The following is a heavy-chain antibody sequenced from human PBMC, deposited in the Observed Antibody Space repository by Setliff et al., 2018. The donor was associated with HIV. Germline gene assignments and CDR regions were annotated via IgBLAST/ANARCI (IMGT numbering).Heavy chain of an antibody. CDR3: ARETNSGYSSGWYEGGVYYFDD. D-gene: IGHD6-19*01. CDR1: GYTFTSYG. Sequence: ASVKVSCKASGYTFTSYGISWVRQDPGQGLEWMGWISAYNGNTNYAQKRQGRVTMTTDTSTSTAYMELRSLRSDDTAVYDGARETNSGYSSGWYEGGVYYFDDWGQGTLGTGS. J-gene: IGHJ4*02. V-gene: IGHV1-18*01. CDR2: ISAYNGNT.